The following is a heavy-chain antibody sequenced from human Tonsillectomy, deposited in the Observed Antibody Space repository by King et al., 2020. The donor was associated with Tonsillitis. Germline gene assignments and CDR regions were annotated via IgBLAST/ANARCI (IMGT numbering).Heavy chain of an antibody. CDR3: AKWAAARPLCYWFDP. V-gene: IGHV3-23*04. D-gene: IGHD6-6*01. CDR2: ISGSGGSK. J-gene: IGHJ5*02. CDR1: GFTFSSYA. Sequence: VQLVESGGGLVQPGGSLRLSCAASGFTFSSYAMSWVRQAPGKGLEWVSGISGSGGSKYYADSVKGRFTISRDNSKNTLYLQMNSLRAEDTAVYDCAKWAAARPLCYWFDPGGQGTLVTVSS.